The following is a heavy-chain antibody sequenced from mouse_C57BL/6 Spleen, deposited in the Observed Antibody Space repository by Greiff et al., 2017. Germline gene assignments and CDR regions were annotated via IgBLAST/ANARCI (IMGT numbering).Heavy chain of an antibody. Sequence: QVQLQQSGAELVKPGASVKISCKASGYAFSSYWMNWVKQRPGTGLEWIGQIYPGDGDTNYNGKFKGKATLTADKSSSTAYMQLSSLTSEDSAVYFCAREDGSSSYYFDYWGQGTTLTVSS. J-gene: IGHJ2*01. CDR2: IYPGDGDT. V-gene: IGHV1-80*01. CDR1: GYAFSSYW. CDR3: AREDGSSSYYFDY. D-gene: IGHD1-1*01.